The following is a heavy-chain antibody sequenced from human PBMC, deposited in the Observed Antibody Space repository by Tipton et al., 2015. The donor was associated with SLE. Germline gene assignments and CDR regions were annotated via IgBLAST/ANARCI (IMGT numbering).Heavy chain of an antibody. CDR2: VFYSGST. CDR3: ARVPNPVVRGVRYFDL. CDR1: GGSVTSYY. J-gene: IGHJ2*01. Sequence: LRLSCTVSGGSVTSYYWSWIRQPPGKGLEWIGYVFYSGSTNYSPSLQRRVTMSLDTSKNRFSLKLYSVTAADTAVYYCARVPNPVVRGVRYFDLWGRGTLVTVSS. V-gene: IGHV4-59*02. D-gene: IGHD3-10*01.